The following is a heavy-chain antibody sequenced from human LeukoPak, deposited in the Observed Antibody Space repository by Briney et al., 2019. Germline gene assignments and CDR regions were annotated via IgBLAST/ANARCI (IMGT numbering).Heavy chain of an antibody. CDR3: TRETADYYYMDV. CDR1: GYTFTGYY. J-gene: IGHJ6*03. Sequence: GASVKVSCKASGYTFTGYYMHWVRQAPGQGLEWMGWINPNSGGTNYAQKFQGRVTMTRDTSISTAYMELSRLRSDDTAVYYCTRETADYYYMDVWGKGTTVTVSS. V-gene: IGHV1-2*02. CDR2: INPNSGGT.